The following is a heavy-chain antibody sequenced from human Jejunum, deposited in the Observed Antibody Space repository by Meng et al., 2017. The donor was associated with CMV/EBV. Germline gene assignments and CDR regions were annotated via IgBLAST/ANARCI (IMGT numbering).Heavy chain of an antibody. CDR3: ARDAYSYGLGWFDP. CDR1: GGFRSSAY. Sequence: VSGGFRSSAYWSWIRQPPGKGLEWIGYVYYSGSTKYNPSLKSRVSISVDTSKNQVSLKVNSVTAADTAVYYCARDAYSYGLGWFDPWGQGILVTVSS. CDR2: VYYSGST. J-gene: IGHJ5*02. V-gene: IGHV4-59*01. D-gene: IGHD5-18*01.